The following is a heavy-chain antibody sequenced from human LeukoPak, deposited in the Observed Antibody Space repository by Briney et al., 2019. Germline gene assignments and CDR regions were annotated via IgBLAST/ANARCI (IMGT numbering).Heavy chain of an antibody. J-gene: IGHJ5*02. CDR1: GFTFSNAW. CDR3: TTEYFLEWFYNWFDP. CDR2: IKSKTDGGTT. D-gene: IGHD3-3*01. Sequence: GGSLRLSCAASGFTFSNAWMSWVRQAPGKGLEWVGRIKSKTDGGTTDYAAPVKGRFTISRDDSKNTLYLQMNSLKTEDTAVYYCTTEYFLEWFYNWFDPWGHGNLVTVSS. V-gene: IGHV3-15*01.